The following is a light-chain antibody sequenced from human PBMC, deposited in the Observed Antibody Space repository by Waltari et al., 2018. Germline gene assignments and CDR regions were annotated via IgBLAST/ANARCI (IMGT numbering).Light chain of an antibody. CDR3: CSYAGSSTVV. CDR2: DVS. Sequence: QSALPQPASVSGSPGQSIPISCPGTRSDVGGYNYVSWYQQHPGKAPKLMIYDVSKRPSGVSNRFSGSKSGNTASLTISGLQAEDEADYYCCSYAGSSTVVFGGGTKLTVL. CDR1: RSDVGGYNY. J-gene: IGLJ2*01. V-gene: IGLV2-23*02.